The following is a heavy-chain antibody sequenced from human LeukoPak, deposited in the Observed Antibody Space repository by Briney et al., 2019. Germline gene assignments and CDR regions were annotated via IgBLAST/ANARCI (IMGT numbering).Heavy chain of an antibody. J-gene: IGHJ4*02. D-gene: IGHD6-19*01. V-gene: IGHV1-18*01. CDR1: GYTFTSYG. CDR2: IGAYNGNT. CDR3: ARETLYSSGWYVFDY. Sequence: ASVRVSCKASGYTFTSYGISWVRQAPGQGLEWMGWIGAYNGNTNYAQKLQGRVPMTTDTSTSTAYMELRSLRSDDTAVYYCARETLYSSGWYVFDYWGQGTLVTVSS.